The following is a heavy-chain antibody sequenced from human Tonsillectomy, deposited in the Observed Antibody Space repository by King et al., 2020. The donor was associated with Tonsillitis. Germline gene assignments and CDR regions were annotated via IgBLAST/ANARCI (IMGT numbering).Heavy chain of an antibody. J-gene: IGHJ6*02. CDR3: AANREILMGYFGMDV. CDR2: IVVGSGDT. CDR1: GFSFTSSS. D-gene: IGHD1-26*01. V-gene: IGHV1-58*01. Sequence: QLVQSGPEVKKPGTSVKVSCKASGFSFTSSSVQWVRQARGQRLEWIGWIVVGSGDTNLAQKFHERVTITRDMSTSTAYMELSSLRSEDTAMYYWAANREILMGYFGMDVWGQGTTVTVSS.